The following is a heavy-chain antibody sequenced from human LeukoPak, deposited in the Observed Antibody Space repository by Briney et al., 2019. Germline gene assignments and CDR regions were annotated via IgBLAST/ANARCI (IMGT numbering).Heavy chain of an antibody. J-gene: IGHJ3*02. Sequence: PGGSLRLSCAASGFTFSSYSMTWVRQAPGKGLEWVSSISSSSSYIYYADSVKGRLTISRDNAKNSLYLQIDSLRAEDTAVCYCARVGQWLARSAFDIWGQGTMVTVSS. CDR1: GFTFSSYS. V-gene: IGHV3-21*01. CDR3: ARVGQWLARSAFDI. D-gene: IGHD6-19*01. CDR2: ISSSSSYI.